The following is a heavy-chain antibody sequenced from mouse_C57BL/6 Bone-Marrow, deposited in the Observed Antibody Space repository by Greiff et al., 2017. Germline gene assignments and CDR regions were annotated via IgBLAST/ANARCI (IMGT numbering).Heavy chain of an antibody. CDR3: AREWSGPFAY. D-gene: IGHD1-3*01. V-gene: IGHV1-52*01. CDR2: IDPSDSET. Sequence: QQSCKASGYTFTSYWMHWVKQRPIQGLEWIGNIDPSDSETHYNQKFKDKATLTVDKSSSTAYMQLSSLTSEDSAVYYCAREWSGPFAYWGQGTLVTVSA. J-gene: IGHJ3*01. CDR1: GYTFTSYW.